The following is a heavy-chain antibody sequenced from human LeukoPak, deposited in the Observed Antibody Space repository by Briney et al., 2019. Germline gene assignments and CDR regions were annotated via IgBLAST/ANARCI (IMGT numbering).Heavy chain of an antibody. Sequence: GGSLRLSCAASGFTFSSYEMNWVRQAPGKGLEWVSYISSSGSTIYYADSVKGRFTISRDNAKNSLYLQMNSLRAEDTAVYYCAREAVAGTAHWGQGTLVTVSA. CDR2: ISSSGSTI. D-gene: IGHD6-19*01. V-gene: IGHV3-48*03. J-gene: IGHJ4*02. CDR3: AREAVAGTAH. CDR1: GFTFSSYE.